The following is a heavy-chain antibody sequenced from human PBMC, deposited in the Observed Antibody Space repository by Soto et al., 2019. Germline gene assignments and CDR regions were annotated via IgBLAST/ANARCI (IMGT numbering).Heavy chain of an antibody. CDR1: GGSISSYY. CDR2: IYYSGST. CDR3: ASFAPGWSYFDY. D-gene: IGHD2-15*01. V-gene: IGHV4-59*01. Sequence: SETLSLTCTVSGGSISSYYWSWIRQPPGKGLEWIGYIYYSGSTNYNPSLKSRVTISVDTSKNQFSLKLSSVTAADTAVYYCASFAPGWSYFDYWGQGTLVTVSS. J-gene: IGHJ4*02.